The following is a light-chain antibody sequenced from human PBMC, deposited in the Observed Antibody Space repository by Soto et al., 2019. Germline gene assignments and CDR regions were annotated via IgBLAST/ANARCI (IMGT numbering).Light chain of an antibody. J-gene: IGKJ2*01. CDR1: QSVSSTF. CDR3: QQYGISPYT. CDR2: GAS. Sequence: EIVLTQSPGTLSLSPGERATLSCRASQSVSSTFLAWYQQKPGQAPRLLIYGASIRPTGVPYRFSGSGSGTDFTLTISRLEPEDFAVYYCQQYGISPYTFGQGTKLEIK. V-gene: IGKV3-20*01.